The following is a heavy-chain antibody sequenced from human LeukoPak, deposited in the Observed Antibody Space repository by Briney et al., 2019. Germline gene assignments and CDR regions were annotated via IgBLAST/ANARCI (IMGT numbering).Heavy chain of an antibody. J-gene: IGHJ4*02. CDR2: ISGSNT. V-gene: IGHV3-23*01. Sequence: PGGSLGLSCAASGFTISSDALAWVRLAPGKGLECVSGISGSNTYYAESVKGRFTISRDDSNNMLYLQMNSLSAEDTAVYYCAKRRSRNTGPFDYWGQGTLVTVSS. D-gene: IGHD5-18*01. CDR1: GFTISSDA. CDR3: AKRRSRNTGPFDY.